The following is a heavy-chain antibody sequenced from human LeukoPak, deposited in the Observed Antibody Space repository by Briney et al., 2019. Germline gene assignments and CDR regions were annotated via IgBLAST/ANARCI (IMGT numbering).Heavy chain of an antibody. CDR2: INHSGST. V-gene: IGHV4-34*01. Sequence: SGTLSLTCAVYGGSFSGYYWSWIRQPPGKGLEWIGEINHSGSTNYNPSLKSRVTISVDTSKNQFSLKLSSVTAADTAVYYCAREGSSWEDGFDPWGQGTLVTVFS. CDR3: AREGSSWEDGFDP. D-gene: IGHD6-13*01. J-gene: IGHJ5*02. CDR1: GGSFSGYY.